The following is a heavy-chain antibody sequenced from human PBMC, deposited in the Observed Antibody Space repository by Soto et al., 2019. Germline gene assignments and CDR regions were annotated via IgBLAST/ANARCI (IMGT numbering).Heavy chain of an antibody. Sequence: SETLSLTCTVSGGSISSGHYYWSWIRQPPGKGLEWIGYIYYSGSTYYNPSLKSRVTISVDTSKNQFSLKLSSVTAADTAVYYCARHYPLFDWFHGHGTNLYDFCGRGTLVTVSS. CDR1: GGSISSGHYY. D-gene: IGHD3-9*01. J-gene: IGHJ5*01. CDR3: ARHYPLFDWFHGHGTNLYDF. CDR2: IYYSGST. V-gene: IGHV4-30-4*01.